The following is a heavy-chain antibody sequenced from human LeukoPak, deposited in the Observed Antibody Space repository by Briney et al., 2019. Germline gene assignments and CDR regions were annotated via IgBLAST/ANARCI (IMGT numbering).Heavy chain of an antibody. V-gene: IGHV3-23*01. CDR1: GFTVSSYA. D-gene: IGHD5-12*01. Sequence: GGSLRLSCAASGFTVSSYAMSWVRQAPGKGLEWVSAISGSGGSTYYADSVKGRFTISRDNSKNTLYLQMNSLRAEDTAVYYCAKDRELVATTGYYFDYWGQGTLVTVSS. CDR2: ISGSGGST. CDR3: AKDRELVATTGYYFDY. J-gene: IGHJ4*02.